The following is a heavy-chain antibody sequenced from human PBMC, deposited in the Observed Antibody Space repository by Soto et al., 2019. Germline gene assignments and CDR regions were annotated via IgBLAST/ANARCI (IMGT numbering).Heavy chain of an antibody. Sequence: QVQLQESGPGLVKPSETLSLTCTVSGGSISSYYWSWIRQPPGKGLEWIGYIYYSGSTNYNPSLKSRVTISVDTAKNQFSLKLGSVTAADTAVYYCARRYGDYPADPFGYWGQGTLVTVCS. CDR2: IYYSGST. CDR1: GGSISSYY. J-gene: IGHJ4*02. D-gene: IGHD4-17*01. V-gene: IGHV4-59*08. CDR3: ARRYGDYPADPFGY.